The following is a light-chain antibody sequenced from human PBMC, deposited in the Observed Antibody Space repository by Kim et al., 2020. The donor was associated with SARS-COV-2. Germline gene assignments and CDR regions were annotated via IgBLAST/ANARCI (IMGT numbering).Light chain of an antibody. CDR3: ATWDDSLSGPV. CDR2: KDR. CDR1: SSNVGTNY. V-gene: IGLV1-47*01. J-gene: IGLJ3*02. Sequence: QSVLTQSPSASGTPGQRVTISWSGGSSNVGTNYVHWYQHLPGTAPKLLIYKDRQRPSGVPYRFSGSKSGTSASLASSGLQSEDEADYYCATWDDSLSGPVFGGGTKVTVL.